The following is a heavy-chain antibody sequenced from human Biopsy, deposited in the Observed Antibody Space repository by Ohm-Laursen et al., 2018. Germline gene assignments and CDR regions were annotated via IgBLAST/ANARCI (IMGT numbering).Heavy chain of an antibody. CDR2: IFYSGII. J-gene: IGHJ5*02. CDR1: GGSVSSNTNY. V-gene: IGHV4-39*01. CDR3: ARHPTGFWFDP. Sequence: GTLSLTCTVSGGSVSSNTNYWAWIRQPPGKGLEWIGSIFYSGIIYYNPSLKSRVSISVDTSKYQFSLNLNSVTAADTAVYYCARHPTGFWFDPWGQGTLVIVSS.